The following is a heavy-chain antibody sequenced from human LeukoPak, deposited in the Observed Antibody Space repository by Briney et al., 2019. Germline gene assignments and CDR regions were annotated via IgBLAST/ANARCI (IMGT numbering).Heavy chain of an antibody. V-gene: IGHV3-7*04. D-gene: IGHD3-10*01. CDR1: GFNFNSYW. CDR2: IKQDGSDI. Sequence: GGSLTLSCAASGFNFNSYWMSWVRQAPGEGLECVANIKQDGSDIYFVDSVKGRFTISRDNAKNSLYLQMNSLRGEDTAVYYCARARYGSGGYFFAFWGQGTLVTVSS. J-gene: IGHJ4*02. CDR3: ARARYGSGGYFFAF.